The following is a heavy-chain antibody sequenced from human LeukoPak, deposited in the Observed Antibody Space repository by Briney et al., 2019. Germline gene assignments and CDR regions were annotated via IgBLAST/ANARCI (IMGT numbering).Heavy chain of an antibody. Sequence: GASVKVSCKASGYTFTSYDINWVRQATGQGLEWMGWISAYNGNTNYAQKLQGRVTMTTDTSTSTAYMELRSLRSDDTAVYYCATGVARTNWYFDLWGRGTLVTVSS. CDR2: ISAYNGNT. D-gene: IGHD1-14*01. CDR3: ATGVARTNWYFDL. CDR1: GYTFTSYD. V-gene: IGHV1-18*01. J-gene: IGHJ2*01.